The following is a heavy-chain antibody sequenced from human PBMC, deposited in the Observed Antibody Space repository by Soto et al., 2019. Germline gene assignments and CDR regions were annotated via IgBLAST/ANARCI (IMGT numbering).Heavy chain of an antibody. CDR3: ARIGWGGDS. J-gene: IGHJ4*02. CDR1: CGSVRTGSYH. D-gene: IGHD7-27*01. CDR2: IPNDGSP. Sequence: NPSETLSLTCSVSCGSVRTGSYHWSWIRQPPGKGLEWIGFIPNDGSPDYNPSLKSRVVVSIDRSKNQFSLKVNSVTAADTAVYFCARIGWGGDSWGQGTLVTVSS. V-gene: IGHV4-61*01.